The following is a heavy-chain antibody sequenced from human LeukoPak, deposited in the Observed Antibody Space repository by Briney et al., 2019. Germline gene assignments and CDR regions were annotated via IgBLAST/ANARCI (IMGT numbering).Heavy chain of an antibody. CDR1: EFDFSSHA. CDR2: ISISGSKT. CDR3: AREGGGALDY. J-gene: IGHJ4*02. V-gene: IGHV3-23*01. Sequence: GGSLRLSCAASEFDFSSHAMTWVRQAPGKGLEWVSAISISGSKTYYADSVKGRFTISRDNSKNTLYLQMNSLRAEDTAIYYCAREGGGALDYWGQGTLVTVSS. D-gene: IGHD3-10*01.